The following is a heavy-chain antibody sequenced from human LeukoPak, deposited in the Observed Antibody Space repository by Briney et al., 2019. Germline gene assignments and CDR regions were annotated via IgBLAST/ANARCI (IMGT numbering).Heavy chain of an antibody. J-gene: IGHJ4*02. V-gene: IGHV4-30-2*01. CDR3: ARQYSGYDAFDY. CDR2: IYHSGST. D-gene: IGHD5-12*01. CDR1: GGSISSGSYS. Sequence: SQTLSLTCAVSGGSISSGSYSWSWIRQPPGKGLEWIGYIYHSGSTYYNPSLKSRVTISVDRSKNQFSLKLSSVTAADTAVYYCARQYSGYDAFDYWGQGTLVTVSS.